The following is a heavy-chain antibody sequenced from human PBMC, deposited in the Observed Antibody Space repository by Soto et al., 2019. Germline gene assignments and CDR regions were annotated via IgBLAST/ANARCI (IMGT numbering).Heavy chain of an antibody. D-gene: IGHD2-15*01. CDR3: ARYRVVAATGWFDP. J-gene: IGHJ5*02. Sequence: SETLSLTCTVSGGSISSYYWSWIRQPPGKGLEWIGYIYYSGSTNYNPSLKSRVTISVDTSKNQFSLKLSSVTAADTAVYYCARYRVVAATGWFDPWGQGTLVTVSS. CDR1: GGSISSYY. V-gene: IGHV4-59*01. CDR2: IYYSGST.